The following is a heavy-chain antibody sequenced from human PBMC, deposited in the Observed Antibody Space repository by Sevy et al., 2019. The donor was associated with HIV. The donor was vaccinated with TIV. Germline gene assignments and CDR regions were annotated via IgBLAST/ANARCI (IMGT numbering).Heavy chain of an antibody. V-gene: IGHV3-21*01. CDR3: ARDRWVDY. CDR1: GFTFSSYS. CDR2: ISSSSSYI. J-gene: IGHJ4*02. Sequence: GGSLRLSCAASGFTFSSYSMNWVRQAPGKGLWRVSSISSSSSYIDYADSVKGRFTISRDNAKNSLYLQMNSVRAEDTAVYYCARDRWVDYWGQGTLVTVSS.